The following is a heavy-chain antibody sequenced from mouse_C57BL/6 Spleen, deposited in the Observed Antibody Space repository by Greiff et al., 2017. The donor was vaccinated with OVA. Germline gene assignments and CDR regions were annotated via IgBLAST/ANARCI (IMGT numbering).Heavy chain of an antibody. V-gene: IGHV1-50*01. CDR3: ARREDSNYFDY. D-gene: IGHD2-5*01. CDR2: IDPSDSYT. J-gene: IGHJ2*01. CDR1: GYTFTSYW. Sequence: QVQLQQSGAELVKPGASVKLSCKASGYTFTSYWMQWVKQRPGQGLEWIGEIDPSDSYTNYNQKFKGKATLTVDTSSSTAYMQLSSLTSEDSAVYYCARREDSNYFDYWGQGTTLTVSS.